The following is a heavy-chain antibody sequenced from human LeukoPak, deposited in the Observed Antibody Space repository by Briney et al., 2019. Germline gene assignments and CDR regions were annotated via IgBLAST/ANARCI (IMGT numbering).Heavy chain of an antibody. Sequence: ASVKVSCKASGYTFTSYDINWVRQATGQGLEWMGWMNPNSGNTGYAQKFQGRVTMTRNTSISTAYMELSSLRAEDTAVYYCAKDPLMITFGGVYXFXYWXXXTXVTV. J-gene: IGHJ4*02. CDR3: AKDPLMITFGGVYXFXY. D-gene: IGHD3-16*01. CDR1: GYTFTSYD. V-gene: IGHV1-8*01. CDR2: MNPNSGNT.